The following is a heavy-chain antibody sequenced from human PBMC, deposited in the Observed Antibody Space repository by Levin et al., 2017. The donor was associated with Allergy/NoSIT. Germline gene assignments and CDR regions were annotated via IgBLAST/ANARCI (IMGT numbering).Heavy chain of an antibody. CDR3: ARHSIAAAAPTHFDY. Sequence: PSETLSLTCAVYGGSFSGYYWSWIRQPPGKGLEWIGEINHSGSTNYNPSLKSRVTISVDTSKNQFSLKLGSVTAADTAVYYCARHSIAAAAPTHFDYWGQGTLVTVSS. CDR2: INHSGST. CDR1: GGSFSGYY. D-gene: IGHD6-13*01. V-gene: IGHV4-34*01. J-gene: IGHJ4*02.